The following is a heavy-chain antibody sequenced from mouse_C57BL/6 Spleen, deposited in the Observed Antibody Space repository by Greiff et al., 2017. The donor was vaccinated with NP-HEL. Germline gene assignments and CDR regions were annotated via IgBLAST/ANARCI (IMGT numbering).Heavy chain of an antibody. CDR1: GYSITSGYD. Sequence: DVQLQESGPGMVKPSQSLSLTCTVTGYSITSGYDWHWIRHFPGNKLEWMGYISYSGSTNYNPSLKSRISITHDTSKNHFFLKLNSVTTEDTATYYCARDGIYDGYLSYWGQGTSVTVSS. J-gene: IGHJ4*01. CDR3: ARDGIYDGYLSY. D-gene: IGHD2-3*01. CDR2: ISYSGST. V-gene: IGHV3-1*01.